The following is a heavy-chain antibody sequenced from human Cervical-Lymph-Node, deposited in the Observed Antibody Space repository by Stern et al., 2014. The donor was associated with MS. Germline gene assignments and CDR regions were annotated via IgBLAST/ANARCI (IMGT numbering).Heavy chain of an antibody. CDR3: ARGNWNYEGMGY. D-gene: IGHD1-7*01. CDR2: LWYDGNKK. CDR1: GFTFSNYG. V-gene: IGHV3-33*01. J-gene: IGHJ4*02. Sequence: VQLVESGGGVVQPGRSLSLSCAASGFTFSNYGMPWVRQAPGKGLEWLAVLWYDGNKKYYADSVKGRFTISRDNSKNTLFLQMSSLTAEDTALYYCARGNWNYEGMGYWGQGTLVTVSS.